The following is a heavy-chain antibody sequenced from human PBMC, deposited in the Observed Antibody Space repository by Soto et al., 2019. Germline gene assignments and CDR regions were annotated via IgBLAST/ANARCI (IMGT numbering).Heavy chain of an antibody. CDR2: ISYDGSNK. CDR3: ASVLRFLEWLLPDYYFDY. Sequence: GGSLRLSCAASGFTFSSYAMHWVRQAPGKGLEWVAVISYDGSNKYYADSVKGRFTISRDNSKNTLYLQMNSLRAEDTAVYYCASVLRFLEWLLPDYYFDYWGQGTLVTVSS. D-gene: IGHD3-3*01. CDR1: GFTFSSYA. J-gene: IGHJ4*02. V-gene: IGHV3-30-3*01.